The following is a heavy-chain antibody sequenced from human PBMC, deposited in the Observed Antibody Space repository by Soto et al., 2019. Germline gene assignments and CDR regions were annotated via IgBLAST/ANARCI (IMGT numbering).Heavy chain of an antibody. V-gene: IGHV3-30*18. CDR2: ISYDGSNK. D-gene: IGHD5-12*01. CDR1: GFTFSSYG. Sequence: GGSLRLSCAASGFTFSSYGMHWVRQAPGKGLEWVAVISYDGSNKYYADSVKGRFTISRDNSKNTLYLQMNSLRAEDTAVYYCAKTLRDGYNYPRYWGQGTLVTVSS. J-gene: IGHJ4*02. CDR3: AKTLRDGYNYPRY.